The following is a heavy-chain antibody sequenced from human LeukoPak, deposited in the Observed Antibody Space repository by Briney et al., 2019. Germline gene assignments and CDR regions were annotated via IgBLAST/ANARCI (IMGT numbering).Heavy chain of an antibody. D-gene: IGHD3-22*01. V-gene: IGHV4-39*01. J-gene: IGHJ3*01. CDR3: ARQDSSGSDAFDV. CDR1: GGSISSSSYY. CDR2: IYYSGST. Sequence: SETLSLTCTVSGGSISSSSYYWGWIRQPPGEGLEWIGSIYYSGSTYYNPSLKSRVTMSVDTSKNQFSLKLSSVTAAETAVYYCARQDSSGSDAFDVWGQGTMVTVYS.